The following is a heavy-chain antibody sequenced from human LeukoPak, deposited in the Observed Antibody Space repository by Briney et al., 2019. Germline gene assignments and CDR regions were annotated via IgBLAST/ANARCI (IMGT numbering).Heavy chain of an antibody. CDR1: GFTFGDYA. J-gene: IGHJ4*02. CDR3: TRDPHYYHGNPHDF. D-gene: IGHD4-23*01. V-gene: IGHV3-49*03. Sequence: GGSLRPSCTASGFTFGDYALSWFRQAPGKGLEWLSFIRSKDHGGTTEYAASVKGRFTISRDDSNSIAYLQMNSLIIEDAAVYFCTRDPHYYHGNPHDFWGQGTRVTVSS. CDR2: IRSKDHGGTT.